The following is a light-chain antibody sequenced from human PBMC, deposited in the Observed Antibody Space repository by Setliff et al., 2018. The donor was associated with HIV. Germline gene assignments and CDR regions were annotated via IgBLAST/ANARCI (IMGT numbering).Light chain of an antibody. CDR3: CSYAISSTFNGV. Sequence: QSVLTQPASVSGSPGQSITISCTGTSSDVGSYNLVSWYQQHPGKAPKLMIYEGSKRPSGVSNRFSGSKSGNTASLTISGLQAEDEADYYCCSYAISSTFNGVFGTGTKVTVL. CDR2: EGS. J-gene: IGLJ1*01. CDR1: SSDVGSYNL. V-gene: IGLV2-23*03.